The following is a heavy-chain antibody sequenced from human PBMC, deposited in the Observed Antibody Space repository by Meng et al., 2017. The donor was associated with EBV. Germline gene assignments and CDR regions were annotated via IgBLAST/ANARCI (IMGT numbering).Heavy chain of an antibody. CDR1: GFSFNTYG. D-gene: IGHD2-15*01. Sequence: GQLLESGGAWVQPGGSLRLSCTVSGFSFNTYGVAWVRQAPGKGPEWVAGIGGSGGIINYADSVKGRFTISTDKSKNTLFLQMNSLRVEDTAIYYCAKSRGWDLLAWLDSWGHGTLVTVSS. CDR2: IGGSGGII. J-gene: IGHJ5*01. CDR3: AKSRGWDLLAWLDS. V-gene: IGHV3-23*01.